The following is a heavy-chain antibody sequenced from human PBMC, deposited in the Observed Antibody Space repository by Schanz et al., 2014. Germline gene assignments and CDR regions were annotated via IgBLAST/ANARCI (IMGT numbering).Heavy chain of an antibody. J-gene: IGHJ4*02. CDR1: GFIFSSDY. CDR2: INSDGTTP. D-gene: IGHD3-22*01. V-gene: IGHV3-74*01. Sequence: EVQLVESGGGLVQPGGSLRLSCAASGFIFSSDYMHWVRQAPGKGLVWVSCINSDGTTPTYADSVKGRFTISRDNAKNTVSLRMTSLRVDETAVYFCVRARPQSGSYPWDWGQGTLVTVSS. CDR3: VRARPQSGSYPWD.